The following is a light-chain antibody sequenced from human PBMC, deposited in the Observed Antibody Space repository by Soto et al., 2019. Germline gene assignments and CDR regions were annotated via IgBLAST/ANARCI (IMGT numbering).Light chain of an antibody. CDR3: LQDYNYPRT. CDR1: QGIRND. CDR2: AAS. V-gene: IGKV1-6*01. J-gene: IGKJ1*01. Sequence: AIQMTQSPSSLSASVGDRVTITCRASQGIRNDLGWYQQKPGKAPKLLIYAASSLQSGVPSRFSGSGSGTDFTLTITNLQPEDFATYYCLQDYNYPRTFGQGTKVEI.